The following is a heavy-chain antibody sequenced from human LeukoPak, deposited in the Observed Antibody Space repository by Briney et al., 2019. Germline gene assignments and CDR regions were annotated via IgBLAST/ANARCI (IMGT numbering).Heavy chain of an antibody. CDR3: ARVKDYYYGMDV. CDR2: SRSKGYGGST. Sequence: GGSLRLSCTATGFIFGDYALSGVGQAPGKGLEWVGFSRSKGYGGSTEYVACVKRRFTISRDHSKNSLYLQMNSLKTQDTPVYYCARVKDYYYGMDVWGQGTTVTVSS. J-gene: IGHJ6*02. V-gene: IGHV3-49*04. CDR1: GFIFGDYA.